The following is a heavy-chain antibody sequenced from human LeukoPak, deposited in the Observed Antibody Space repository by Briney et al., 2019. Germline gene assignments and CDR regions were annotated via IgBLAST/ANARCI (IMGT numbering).Heavy chain of an antibody. V-gene: IGHV3-30*03. CDR1: GFTFSSYG. CDR3: ARDALEGDWFDP. CDR2: ISYDGSNK. Sequence: SGGSLRLSCAASGFTFSSYGMHWVRQAPGKGLEWVAVISYDGSNKYYADSVKGRFTISRDNSKDTLYLQMNSLRAEDMAVNYCARDALEGDWFDPWGQGTLVTVSS. D-gene: IGHD3-16*01. J-gene: IGHJ5*02.